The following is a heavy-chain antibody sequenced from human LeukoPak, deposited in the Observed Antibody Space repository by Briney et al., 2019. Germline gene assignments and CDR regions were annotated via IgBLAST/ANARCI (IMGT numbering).Heavy chain of an antibody. CDR1: GGSISSYY. V-gene: IGHV4-4*09. D-gene: IGHD5-12*01. J-gene: IGHJ4*02. Sequence: SETLSLTCTVSGGSISSYYWSWIRQPPGKGLEWIGYIYTSGSTNYNPSLKSRVTISVDTSKNQFSPKLSSVTAADTAVYYCARQYSGYDVYFDYWGQGTLVTVSS. CDR2: IYTSGST. CDR3: ARQYSGYDVYFDY.